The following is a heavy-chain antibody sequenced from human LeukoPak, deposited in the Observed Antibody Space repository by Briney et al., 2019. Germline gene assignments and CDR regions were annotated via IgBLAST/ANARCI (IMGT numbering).Heavy chain of an antibody. V-gene: IGHV1-2*02. D-gene: IGHD6-13*01. J-gene: IGHJ4*02. CDR2: INPNSGGT. CDR1: GYTFTGYY. CDR3: ARFGIAAAGTFDY. Sequence: AASVKVSCKASGYTFTGYYMHWVRQAPGQGLEWMGWINPNSGGTNYAQKFQGRVTMTRDTSISTAYMELSRPRSDDTAVYYCARFGIAAAGTFDYWGQGTLVTVSS.